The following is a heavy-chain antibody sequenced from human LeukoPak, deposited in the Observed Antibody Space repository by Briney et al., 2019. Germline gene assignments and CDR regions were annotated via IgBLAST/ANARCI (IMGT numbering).Heavy chain of an antibody. J-gene: IGHJ4*02. Sequence: GGSLRPSCAASGFTFSDYYMSWIRQAPGKGLEWVSYISSSGSTIYYADSVKGRFTISRDNAKNSLYLQMNSLRSDDTAVYYCARDSGWTAFDYWGQGTLVSVSS. CDR3: ARDSGWTAFDY. CDR2: ISSSGSTI. D-gene: IGHD6-19*01. CDR1: GFTFSDYY. V-gene: IGHV3-11*01.